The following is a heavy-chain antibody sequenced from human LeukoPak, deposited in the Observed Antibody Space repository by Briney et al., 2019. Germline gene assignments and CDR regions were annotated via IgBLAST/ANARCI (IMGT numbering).Heavy chain of an antibody. CDR1: GGSISNYY. CDR2: LLGSGST. J-gene: IGHJ6*02. D-gene: IGHD6-13*01. V-gene: IGHV4-4*07. Sequence: SETLSLTCTVSGGSISNYYWNWIRQPAGKGLEWIGRLLGSGSTDYNPSLKSRVTMSVDTSKNQFSLQLNSVTPEDTAVYYCARAELVYYYYGMDVWGQGTTVTVSS. CDR3: ARAELVYYYYGMDV.